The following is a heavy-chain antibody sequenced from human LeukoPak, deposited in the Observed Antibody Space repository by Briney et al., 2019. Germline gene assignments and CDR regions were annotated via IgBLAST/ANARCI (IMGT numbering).Heavy chain of an antibody. Sequence: AQSLSLTCTVSGGSISSGGYYWSWIRQHPGKGLEWIGYSYYSGSTYYTPSLKSRVTISVDTSKHQFSLKLSSVTAADTAVYYCARSTVTTWVTFDLWGRGTLVTVSS. V-gene: IGHV4-31*03. D-gene: IGHD4-11*01. CDR3: ARSTVTTWVTFDL. CDR2: SYYSGST. CDR1: GGSISSGGYY. J-gene: IGHJ2*01.